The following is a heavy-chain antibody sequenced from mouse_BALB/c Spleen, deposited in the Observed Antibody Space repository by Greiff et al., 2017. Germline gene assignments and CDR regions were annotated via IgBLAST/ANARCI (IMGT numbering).Heavy chain of an antibody. CDR3: AGTRGSYVFFDY. Sequence: QVQLQQSGAELVRPGSSVKISCKASGYAFSSYWMNWVKQRPGQGLEWIGQIYPGDGDTNYNGKFKGKATLTADKSSSTAYMQLSSLTSEDSAVYYCAGTRGSYVFFDYWGQGTTLTVSS. V-gene: IGHV1-80*01. J-gene: IGHJ2*01. CDR2: IYPGDGDT. CDR1: GYAFSSYW. D-gene: IGHD1-1*02.